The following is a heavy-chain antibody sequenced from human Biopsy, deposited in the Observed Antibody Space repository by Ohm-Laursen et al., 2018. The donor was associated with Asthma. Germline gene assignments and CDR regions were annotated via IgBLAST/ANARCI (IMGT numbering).Heavy chain of an antibody. CDR2: IYYTGSD. V-gene: IGHV4-61*01. CDR3: ARGPNYHGSGRAPIGMDV. Sequence: SETLSLTCTVSGGSVSTGSYYWSWIRQPPGKGLEWLGYIYYTGSDNYNPSLKSRVTISVDTSKNQFSLRLNSVTPADTAVYYCARGPNYHGSGRAPIGMDVWGQGTTVTVSS. D-gene: IGHD3-10*01. CDR1: GGSVSTGSYY. J-gene: IGHJ6*02.